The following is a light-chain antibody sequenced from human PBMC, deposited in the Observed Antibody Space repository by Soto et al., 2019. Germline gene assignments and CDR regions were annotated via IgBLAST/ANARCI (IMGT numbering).Light chain of an antibody. J-gene: IGLJ2*01. CDR1: RSDVGGYNF. V-gene: IGLV2-14*01. CDR3: SSYTSTNTLV. CDR2: DVT. Sequence: QCVLTQPASVSGSPGQSITISCTGTRSDVGGYNFVSWYQQHPGKVPKLLIYDVTHRPSGVSNRFSASKSANTASLTISGLQAEDEADYYCSSYTSTNTLVFGGGTKLTVL.